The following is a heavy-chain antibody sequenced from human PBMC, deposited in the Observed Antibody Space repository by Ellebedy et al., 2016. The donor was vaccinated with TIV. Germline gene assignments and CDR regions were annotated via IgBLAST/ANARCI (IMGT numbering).Heavy chain of an antibody. Sequence: GESLKISXAASGFTFSNHWMSWVRQAPGKGPEWVASIKHDESEIYSMDSVKGRFAISRDNAQNSLYLQMNTLRAEDTAVYYCTRARREYASGWDPFDYWGQGTLVTVSS. CDR1: GFTFSNHW. CDR3: TRARREYASGWDPFDY. J-gene: IGHJ4*02. CDR2: IKHDESEI. D-gene: IGHD6-19*01. V-gene: IGHV3-7*01.